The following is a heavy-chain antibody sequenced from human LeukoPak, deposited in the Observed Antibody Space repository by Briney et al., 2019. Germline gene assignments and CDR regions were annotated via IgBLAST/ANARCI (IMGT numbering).Heavy chain of an antibody. CDR3: ARPQWSGGGWGWFDP. V-gene: IGHV3-23*01. Sequence: GGSLRLSCAASGFTFSSYAMTWVRQAPGKGLQWVSAVRGGDSTTFYADSVKGRFTISRDNSKNTLYLQMNSLRADDTAVYYCARPQWSGGGWGWFDPWGQGTLVTVSS. CDR2: VRGGDSTT. CDR1: GFTFSSYA. D-gene: IGHD2-15*01. J-gene: IGHJ5*02.